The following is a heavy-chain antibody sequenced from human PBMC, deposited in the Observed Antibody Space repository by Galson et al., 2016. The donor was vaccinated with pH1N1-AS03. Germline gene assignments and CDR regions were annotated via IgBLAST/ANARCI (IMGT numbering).Heavy chain of an antibody. D-gene: IGHD2-2*01. V-gene: IGHV1-69*13. CDR1: GGSFSTYA. Sequence: SVKVSCKASGGSFSTYAITWVRQAPGQGLEWMGGIIPVFGTTSFAQKFQDRVSITADESTSTAFMELSSLRSEDTAVYYGAKGNYQLLNYSYYMDVWGKGTTVTVSS. CDR3: AKGNYQLLNYSYYMDV. J-gene: IGHJ6*03. CDR2: IIPVFGTT.